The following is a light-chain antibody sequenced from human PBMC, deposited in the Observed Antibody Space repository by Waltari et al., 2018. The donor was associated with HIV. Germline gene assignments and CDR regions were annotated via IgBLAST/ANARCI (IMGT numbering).Light chain of an antibody. CDR3: HQSSSLPQT. CDR1: QSIGSS. Sequence: EIVLTQSPDFQSVPPQEKVSITCRASQSIGSSLPWYQQKPDQSPKLLIKYASQSFAGVPSRFSGSGSGTEFTLTISSLEAEDAATYYCHQSSSLPQTFGQGTKVEIK. CDR2: YAS. J-gene: IGKJ1*01. V-gene: IGKV6-21*01.